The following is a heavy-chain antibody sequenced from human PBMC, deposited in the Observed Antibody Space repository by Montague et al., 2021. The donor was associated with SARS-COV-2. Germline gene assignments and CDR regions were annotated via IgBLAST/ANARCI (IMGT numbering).Heavy chain of an antibody. D-gene: IGHD3-3*01. CDR3: ARGGTERSSTFGVVFCPLLDP. Sequence: SETLSLTCAVYGGSLSGHSWSWVRQAPEKGLEWIGDIGHTGSFKYNPSLKSRVTMSIDAAKDQFSLRMTSVTAADTSIYFCARGGTERSSTFGVVFCPLLDPWGQGTLVTVSS. J-gene: IGHJ5*02. V-gene: IGHV4-34*01. CDR1: GGSLSGHS. CDR2: IGHTGSF.